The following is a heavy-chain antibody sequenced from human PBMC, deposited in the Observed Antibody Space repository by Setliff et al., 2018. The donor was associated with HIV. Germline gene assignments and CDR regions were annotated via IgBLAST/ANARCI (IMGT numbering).Heavy chain of an antibody. CDR1: GGSISSYY. Sequence: TLSLTCTVSGGSISSYYWSWIRQPPGKGLEWIGYIYTSGSTNYNPSLKSRVTISVDTSKNQFSLKLSSVTAADTAVYYCARDTDDAFDIWGQGTMVTVSS. V-gene: IGHV4-4*08. CDR2: IYTSGST. CDR3: ARDTDDAFDI. J-gene: IGHJ3*02.